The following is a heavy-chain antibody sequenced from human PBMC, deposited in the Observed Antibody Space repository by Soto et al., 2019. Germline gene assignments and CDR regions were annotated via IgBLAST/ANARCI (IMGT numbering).Heavy chain of an antibody. D-gene: IGHD1-26*01. CDR3: ARVGGSLTYYYPMDV. CDR2: IIPLFATA. Sequence: VASVKVSCKASGDTFSNNAINWVRQAPGQGLEWMGGIIPLFATAKYAQTFQDRVTITADESTSTVYMELRSLRSEDTAVYYCARVGGSLTYYYPMDVWGQGTTVTVSS. CDR1: GDTFSNNA. J-gene: IGHJ6*02. V-gene: IGHV1-69*13.